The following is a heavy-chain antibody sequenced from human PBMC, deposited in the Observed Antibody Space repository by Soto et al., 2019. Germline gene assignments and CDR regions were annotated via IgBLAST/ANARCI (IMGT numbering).Heavy chain of an antibody. J-gene: IGHJ6*02. Sequence: GSCGGFYWRRIRKATGKGLEWIGEINHSGSTNYNPSLKSRVTIAVDTSKNQFSLKLSSVTAADTAVYSCGRDSNFHYHGMDVWGQGVRVTVYS. CDR2: INHSGST. V-gene: IGHV4-34*01. CDR1: GSCGGFY. D-gene: IGHD3-22*01. CDR3: GRDSNFHYHGMDV.